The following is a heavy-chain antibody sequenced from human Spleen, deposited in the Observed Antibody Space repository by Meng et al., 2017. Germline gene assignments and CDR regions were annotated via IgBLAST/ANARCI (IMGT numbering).Heavy chain of an antibody. J-gene: IGHJ4*02. D-gene: IGHD1-14*01. V-gene: IGHV3-23*04. CDR2: ISSSGGST. CDR3: AKDQNHPLGY. CDR1: GFTFNTYA. Sequence: IQLVESGGGVVQPGGSLRLSCAASGFTFNTYAMSWVRQAPGKGLQWVSAISSSGGSTYYAGSVRGRFTISRDNSKNTLYLQMNSLRAEDTAVYYCAKDQNHPLGYWGQGTLVTVSS.